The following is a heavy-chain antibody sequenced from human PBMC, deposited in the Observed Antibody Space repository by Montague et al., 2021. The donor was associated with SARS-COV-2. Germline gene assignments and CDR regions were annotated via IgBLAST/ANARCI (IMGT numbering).Heavy chain of an antibody. Sequence: SETLSLTCTVSGGSISSYYWSWIRQPPGKGLEWIGYIYYSGSTNYNPSLQSRVTISVDTSKNQFSLKLSSVTAADTAAYYCARGSGWMGNAFDIWGQGTMVTVSS. CDR2: IYYSGST. CDR1: GGSISSYY. CDR3: ARGSGWMGNAFDI. J-gene: IGHJ3*02. V-gene: IGHV4-59*01. D-gene: IGHD6-19*01.